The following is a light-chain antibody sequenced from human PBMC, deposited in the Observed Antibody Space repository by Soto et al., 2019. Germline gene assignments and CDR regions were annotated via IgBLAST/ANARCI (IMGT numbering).Light chain of an antibody. J-gene: IGKJ4*01. CDR2: DAS. Sequence: DIQMTQSPSSLSASVGDRVTITCQASQDISNYLNWYQQKPGKAPKLLIYDASNLETGVPSRFSGSGSGTDFTFTISSLQPEDIATYYCQQYDNLPLTFGGETKVENK. CDR1: QDISNY. V-gene: IGKV1-33*01. CDR3: QQYDNLPLT.